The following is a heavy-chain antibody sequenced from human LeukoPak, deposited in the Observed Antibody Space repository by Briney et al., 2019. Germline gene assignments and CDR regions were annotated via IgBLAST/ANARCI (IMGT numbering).Heavy chain of an antibody. D-gene: IGHD3-10*01. CDR1: EFTFSNYA. Sequence: GGSLRLSCAASEFTFSNYAMSWVRQAPGKGLEWVSAISDSGGSTYYADSVKGRFTISRDNSKNTLYLQMNSLRAEDTALYYCAKASTYYYGSGSYRDYWGQGTLDTVSS. CDR3: AKASTYYYGSGSYRDY. J-gene: IGHJ4*02. V-gene: IGHV3-23*01. CDR2: ISDSGGST.